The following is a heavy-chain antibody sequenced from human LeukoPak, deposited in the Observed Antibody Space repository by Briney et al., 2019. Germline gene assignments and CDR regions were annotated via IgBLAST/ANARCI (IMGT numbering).Heavy chain of an antibody. CDR2: INAGNGNT. CDR1: GYTFTSYA. D-gene: IGHD6-13*01. V-gene: IGHV1-3*01. CDR3: ARDLDPYSSSWPHAFDI. J-gene: IGHJ3*02. Sequence: GASVKVSCKASGYTFTSYAMHWVRQAPGQRLEWMGWINAGNGNTKYSQKFQGRVTITRDTSASTAYMELSSLRSEDTAVYYCARDLDPYSSSWPHAFDIWGQGTMVTVSS.